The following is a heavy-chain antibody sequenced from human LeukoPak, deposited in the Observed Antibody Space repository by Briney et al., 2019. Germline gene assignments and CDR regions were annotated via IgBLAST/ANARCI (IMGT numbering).Heavy chain of an antibody. CDR3: ARAFQSLGGLSLPDF. V-gene: IGHV7-4-1*02. J-gene: IGHJ4*02. CDR2: INTYTGNP. D-gene: IGHD3-16*02. Sequence: GASVKVSCKASGYTFTSYAMNWVRQAPGQGLEWMGWINTYTGNPTYAQGFTGRFVFSLDTSVSTTYLQIRGLKAEDTAVYYCARAFQSLGGLSLPDFWGQGTLVTVSS. CDR1: GYTFTSYA.